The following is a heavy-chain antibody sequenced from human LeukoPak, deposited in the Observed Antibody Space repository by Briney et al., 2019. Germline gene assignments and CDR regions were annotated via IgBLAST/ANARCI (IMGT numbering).Heavy chain of an antibody. CDR2: INSDGSST. CDR3: ARDLEAAGLDY. D-gene: IGHD6-13*01. Sequence: GGAPGLFRAASGFTLTSYWNHLVRPAPREGVVWVSRINSDGSSTSCADSVKGRFTISRDNAKNTLYLQMNSLRAEDTAVYYCARDLEAAGLDYWGQGTLVTVSS. V-gene: IGHV3-74*01. J-gene: IGHJ4*02. CDR1: GFTLTSYW.